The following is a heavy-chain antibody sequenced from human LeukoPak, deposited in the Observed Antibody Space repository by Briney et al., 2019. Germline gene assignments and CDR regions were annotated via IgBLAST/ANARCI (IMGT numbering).Heavy chain of an antibody. CDR3: AREGYRGYSYARNEYYYYYYYMDV. D-gene: IGHD5-18*01. V-gene: IGHV3-30*04. CDR2: ISFDGSNK. CDR1: GFTFSNYA. J-gene: IGHJ6*03. Sequence: PGRSLRLSCAASGFTFSNYAMHWVRQAPGKGLEWVSIISFDGSNKYYADSVKGRFTISRDNAKNSLYLQMNSLRAEDTAVYYCAREGYRGYSYARNEYYYYYYYMDVWGKGTTVTVSS.